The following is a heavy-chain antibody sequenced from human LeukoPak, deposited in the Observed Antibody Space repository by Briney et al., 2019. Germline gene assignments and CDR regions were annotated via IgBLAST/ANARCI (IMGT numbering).Heavy chain of an antibody. Sequence: PSETLSLTCAVYGGSFSGYYWSWIRQPPGKGLEWIGEINHSGSTNYNPSLKSRVTISVDTSKNQFSLKPSSVTAADTAVYYCARGWSLYYYDSSGYYYAFDIWGQGTMVTVSS. CDR1: GGSFSGYY. CDR2: INHSGST. V-gene: IGHV4-34*01. J-gene: IGHJ3*02. CDR3: ARGWSLYYYDSSGYYYAFDI. D-gene: IGHD3-22*01.